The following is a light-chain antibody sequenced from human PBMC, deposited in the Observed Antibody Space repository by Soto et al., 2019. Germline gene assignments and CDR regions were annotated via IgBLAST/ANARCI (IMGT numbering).Light chain of an antibody. CDR3: QQYCSSAPMYT. J-gene: IGKJ2*01. CDR2: GAS. CDR1: QSVSSSD. Sequence: EIVLTQSPGTLSLSPGERATLSCRASQSVSSSDLAWYQQKPGQAPRLLIYGASSRATGIPDRFSGSGSGADFTLTISSLEPEDFAVYYCQQYCSSAPMYTFGQGTKLEIK. V-gene: IGKV3-20*01.